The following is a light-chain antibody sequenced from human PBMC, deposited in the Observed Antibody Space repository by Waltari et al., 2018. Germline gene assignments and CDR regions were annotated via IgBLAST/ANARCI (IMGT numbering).Light chain of an antibody. CDR2: DVT. Sequence: SALTQPRSVSGSPGQSVTISCTGTTNDLGSYNYVSWYQQHPGKAPKLIILDVTKRPSGVRGRLSGSKSGNTAYLTISGLRAEDEAEYYCCSYAGSYTWVFGGGTKLTVV. CDR1: TNDLGSYNY. V-gene: IGLV2-11*01. CDR3: CSYAGSYTWV. J-gene: IGLJ3*02.